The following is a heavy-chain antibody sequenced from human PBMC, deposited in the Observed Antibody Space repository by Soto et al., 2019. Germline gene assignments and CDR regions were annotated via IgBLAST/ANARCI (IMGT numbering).Heavy chain of an antibody. CDR1: GFTFSSYS. J-gene: IGHJ4*02. CDR3: ARDSPDYDYVWGSYLD. Sequence: EVQLVESGGGLVQPGGSLRLSCAASGFTFSSYSMNWVRQAPGKGLEWVSYISSSSSTIYYADSVKGRFTISRDNAKKSLYLQMNSLRDEDTAVYYCARDSPDYDYVWGSYLDWGQGTLVTVSS. CDR2: ISSSSSTI. V-gene: IGHV3-48*02. D-gene: IGHD3-16*02.